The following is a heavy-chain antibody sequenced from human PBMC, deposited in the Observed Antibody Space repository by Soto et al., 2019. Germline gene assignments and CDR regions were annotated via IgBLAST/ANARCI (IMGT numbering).Heavy chain of an antibody. D-gene: IGHD4-4*01. J-gene: IGHJ6*03. Sequence: PGGSLRLSCAASGFTFSSYWMHWVRQAPGKGLVWVSRINSDGSTTSYAESVKGRFTISRDNAKNTMYLQMNSLRGEDTAVYYCARAYSNYPHYYYYYMDVWGKGTTVTVSS. CDR2: INSDGSTT. CDR1: GFTFSSYW. V-gene: IGHV3-74*01. CDR3: ARAYSNYPHYYYYYMDV.